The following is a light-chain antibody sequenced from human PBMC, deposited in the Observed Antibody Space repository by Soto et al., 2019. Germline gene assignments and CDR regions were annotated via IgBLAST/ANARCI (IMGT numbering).Light chain of an antibody. CDR1: QSVSGN. J-gene: IGKJ1*01. CDR3: QQYNNWPRT. CDR2: GAS. Sequence: EIVMTQSPATLSVSPGERATLSCRASQSVSGNLAWYQQKPGQAPRLLIYGASTRATGIPARFSGSGSGTEFTLTISRLQSEDVEVNYCQQYNNWPRTFGQGTKVEIK. V-gene: IGKV3-15*01.